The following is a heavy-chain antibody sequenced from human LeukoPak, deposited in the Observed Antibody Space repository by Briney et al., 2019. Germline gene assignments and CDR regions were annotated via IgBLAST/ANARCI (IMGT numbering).Heavy chain of an antibody. Sequence: PGRSLRLSCAASGFTFEDYVMYWVRQVPGKGLEWVSSISWNSNSIDYADSVKGRFTISRDNAENSLYLQMNSLRAEDTALYYCAKVRDGGYFDYWGQGTLVTVSS. CDR3: AKVRDGGYFDY. J-gene: IGHJ4*02. CDR1: GFTFEDYV. CDR2: ISWNSNSI. V-gene: IGHV3-9*01. D-gene: IGHD2-15*01.